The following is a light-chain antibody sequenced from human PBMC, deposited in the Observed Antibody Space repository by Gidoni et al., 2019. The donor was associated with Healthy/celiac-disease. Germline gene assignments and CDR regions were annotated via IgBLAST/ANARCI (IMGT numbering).Light chain of an antibody. CDR1: QSISSY. V-gene: IGKV1-39*01. J-gene: IGKJ2*01. CDR3: QQSYSTPQT. Sequence: QMTQSPSSLSASVGDRVTITCRASQSISSYLNWYQQKPGKAPKLLIYAASSLQSGVPSRFSGSGSGTDFTLTISSLQPEDFATYYCQQSYSTPQTFGQGTKLEIK. CDR2: AAS.